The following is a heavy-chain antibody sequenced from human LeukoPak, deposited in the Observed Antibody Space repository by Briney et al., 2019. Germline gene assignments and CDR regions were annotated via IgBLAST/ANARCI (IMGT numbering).Heavy chain of an antibody. CDR1: GGSISSGSYY. V-gene: IGHV4-61*02. CDR3: ARWITTRQNFDC. J-gene: IGHJ4*02. CDR2: IYTSGST. D-gene: IGHD6-6*01. Sequence: SETLSLTCTVSGGSISSGSYYWSWIRQPAGKGLEWIGRIYTSGSTNYNPSLKSRVTISVDTSKNQFSLKLSSVTAADTAVYYCARWITTRQNFDCWGQGTLVTVSS.